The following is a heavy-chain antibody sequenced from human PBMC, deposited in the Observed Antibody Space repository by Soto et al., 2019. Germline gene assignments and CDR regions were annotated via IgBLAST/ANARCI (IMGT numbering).Heavy chain of an antibody. V-gene: IGHV1-24*01. CDR2: FDPEDGET. Sequence: ASVKVSCKVSGYTLTELSMHWVRQAPGKGLEWMGGFDPEDGETIYAQKFQGRVTMTEDTSTDTAYMELSSLRSEDTAVYYCATDPPVNYDSSGYYRANFDYWGQGTLVTVSS. D-gene: IGHD3-22*01. J-gene: IGHJ4*02. CDR1: GYTLTELS. CDR3: ATDPPVNYDSSGYYRANFDY.